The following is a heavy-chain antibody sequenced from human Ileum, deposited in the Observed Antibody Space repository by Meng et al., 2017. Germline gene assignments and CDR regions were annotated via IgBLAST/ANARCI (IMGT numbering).Heavy chain of an antibody. D-gene: IGHD1-1*01. CDR2: MNTDKGNT. J-gene: IGHJ4*02. CDR1: GYTFTTYG. CDR3: AREGAYNGGDY. Sequence: QVQLVQSGAEVKKPGASGKVPCKASGYTFTTYGISWVRQAPGQGLEWMGWMNTDKGNTNYAQKFQGRVTKTRDTSTSTAYMELRSLRSDDTAVYYCAREGAYNGGDYWGQGTLVTVSS. V-gene: IGHV1-18*01.